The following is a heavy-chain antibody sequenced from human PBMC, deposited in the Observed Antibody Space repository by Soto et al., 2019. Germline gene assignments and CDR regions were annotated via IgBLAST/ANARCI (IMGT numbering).Heavy chain of an antibody. J-gene: IGHJ5*02. CDR2: INAGNGNT. Sequence: ASVKVSCKASGYTFTSYAMHWVRQAPGQRLEWMGWINAGNGNTKYSQKFQGRVTITRDTSASTAYMELSSLRSEDTAVYYCARWSDGNGASWFDPWGQGTLVTVSS. D-gene: IGHD2-8*01. V-gene: IGHV1-3*01. CDR3: ARWSDGNGASWFDP. CDR1: GYTFTSYA.